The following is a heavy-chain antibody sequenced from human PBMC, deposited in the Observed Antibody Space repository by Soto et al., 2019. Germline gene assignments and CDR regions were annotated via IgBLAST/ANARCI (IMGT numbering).Heavy chain of an antibody. CDR3: ARRGCSSTSCQNWFDP. CDR1: GYSFTNYW. D-gene: IGHD2-2*01. J-gene: IGHJ5*02. CDR2: IYVGDSDT. V-gene: IGHV5-51*01. Sequence: GESLKISCKGSGYSFTNYWIGWVRQMPGKGPEWMGIIYVGDSDTRYSPSFQGQVTISADKSISTAYLQWSSLKASDTAMYYCARRGCSSTSCQNWFDPWGQGTLVTVSS.